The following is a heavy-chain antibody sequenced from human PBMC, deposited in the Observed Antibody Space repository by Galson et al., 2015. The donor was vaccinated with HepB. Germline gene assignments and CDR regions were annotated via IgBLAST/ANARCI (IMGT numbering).Heavy chain of an antibody. CDR1: GFTFDDYA. D-gene: IGHD1-14*01. Sequence: SLRLSCAASGFTFDDYAMHWVRQAPGKGLEWVSGISWNSGSIGYADSVKGRFTISRDNAKNSLYLQMNSLRAEDTALYYCAKDTLSGMEGSFDYWGQGTLVTVSS. J-gene: IGHJ4*02. CDR3: AKDTLSGMEGSFDY. CDR2: ISWNSGSI. V-gene: IGHV3-9*01.